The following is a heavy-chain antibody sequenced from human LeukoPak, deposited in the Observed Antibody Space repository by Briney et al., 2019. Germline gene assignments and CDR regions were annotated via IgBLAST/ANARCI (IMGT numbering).Heavy chain of an antibody. CDR1: GYTFTSYY. D-gene: IGHD2-2*01. V-gene: IGHV1-46*03. J-gene: IGHJ5*02. CDR2: INPSGGST. Sequence: GASVKVSCKASGYTFTSYYMHWVRQAPGQGLEWMGIINPSGGSTSYAQKFQGRVTMTRDTSTSTVYMELSSLRSEDTAVYYCARAYIVVVPAARGNWFDPWGRGTLVTVSS. CDR3: ARAYIVVVPAARGNWFDP.